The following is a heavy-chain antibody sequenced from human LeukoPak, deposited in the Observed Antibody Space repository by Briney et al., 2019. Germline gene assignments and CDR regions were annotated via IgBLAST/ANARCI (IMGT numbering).Heavy chain of an antibody. J-gene: IGHJ4*02. Sequence: GGSLRLSCVASGFTFRSYSMNWDRQAPGKGLEWVSSISSSSSYIYYVDSVKGRFTISRDNAKNSLYLQMNSLRAEDTAVYYCARGRGFTLIDYWGQGTLVTDSS. D-gene: IGHD5-12*01. CDR2: ISSSSSYI. CDR1: GFTFRSYS. V-gene: IGHV3-21*01. CDR3: ARGRGFTLIDY.